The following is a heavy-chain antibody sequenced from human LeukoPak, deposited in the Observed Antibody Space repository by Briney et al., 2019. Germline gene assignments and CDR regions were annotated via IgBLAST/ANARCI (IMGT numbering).Heavy chain of an antibody. Sequence: HPGGSLRLSCAASGFTFSSYGMHWVRQAPGKGLEWVAFIRSDRSSKFYADSVKGRFTISRDNSKNTLYLQMNSLRTEDTAVYYCVRGPSGSYWGFDYWGQGTLVTVSS. CDR1: GFTFSSYG. CDR2: IRSDRSSK. J-gene: IGHJ4*02. V-gene: IGHV3-30*02. CDR3: VRGPSGSYWGFDY. D-gene: IGHD1-26*01.